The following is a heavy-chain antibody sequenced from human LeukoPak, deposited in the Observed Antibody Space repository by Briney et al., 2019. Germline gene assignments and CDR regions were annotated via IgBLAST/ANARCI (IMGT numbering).Heavy chain of an antibody. D-gene: IGHD3-22*01. CDR1: GGSFSGYY. V-gene: IGHV4-34*01. CDR3: ARGRDYDYSGYYFDY. Sequence: SETLSLTCAVYGGSFSGYYWSWIRQPPGKGLEGIGEINHSGSTNYNPSLKSRVTISVDTSKNQFSLKLSSVTAADTALYYCARGRDYDYSGYYFDYWGQGTLVTVSS. J-gene: IGHJ4*02. CDR2: INHSGST.